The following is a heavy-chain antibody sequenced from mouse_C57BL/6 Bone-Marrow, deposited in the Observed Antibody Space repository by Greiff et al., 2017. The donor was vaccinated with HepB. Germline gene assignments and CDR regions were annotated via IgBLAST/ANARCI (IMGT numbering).Heavy chain of an antibody. CDR1: GFSFNTYA. V-gene: IGHV10-1*01. Sequence: EVHLVESGGGLVQPKGSLKLSCAASGFSFNTYAMNWVRQAPGKGLEWVARIRSKSNNYATYYADSVKDRFTISRDDSESMLYLQMNNLKTEDTAMYYCVGQRDYDYVAWFAYWGQGTLVTVSA. D-gene: IGHD2-4*01. CDR2: IRSKSNNYAT. J-gene: IGHJ3*01. CDR3: VGQRDYDYVAWFAY.